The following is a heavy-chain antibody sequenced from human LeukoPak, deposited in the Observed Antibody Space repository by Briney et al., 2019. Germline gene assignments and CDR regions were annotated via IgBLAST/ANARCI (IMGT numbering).Heavy chain of an antibody. J-gene: IGHJ4*02. D-gene: IGHD5-24*01. CDR3: ATFPGEGWLQL. CDR2: IYYSGST. V-gene: IGHV4-59*11. Sequence: SETLSLTCTVFGGSISSHYWSWIRQPPGKGLEWIGYIYYSGSTNYNPSLKSRVTISVDTSKNQFSLKLSSATAADTAVYYCATFPGEGWLQLWGQGTLVTVSS. CDR1: GGSISSHY.